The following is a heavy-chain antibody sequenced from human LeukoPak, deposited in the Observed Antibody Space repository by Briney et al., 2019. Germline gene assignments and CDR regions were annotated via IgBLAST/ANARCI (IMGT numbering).Heavy chain of an antibody. J-gene: IGHJ2*01. D-gene: IGHD4-11*01. V-gene: IGHV3-43*02. CDR2: ISGDGGST. CDR1: GFTFDDYA. CDR3: AKGYSNYADWYFDL. Sequence: GGSLRLXCAASGFTFDDYAMHWVRHAPGKGLEWVSLISGDGGSTYYADSVKGRFTISRDNSKNSLYLQMNSLRTEDTALYYCAKGYSNYADWYFDLWGRGTLVTVSS.